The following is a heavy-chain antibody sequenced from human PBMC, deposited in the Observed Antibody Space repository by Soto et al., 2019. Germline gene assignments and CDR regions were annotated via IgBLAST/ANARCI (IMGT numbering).Heavy chain of an antibody. CDR1: GDSVSSSNYY. V-gene: IGHV4-61*01. CDR3: ARDVTTSGRHPPEST. J-gene: IGHJ5*02. D-gene: IGHD6-19*01. Sequence: AETLSLTCTVSGDSVSSSNYYWSWIRQSPVKGLEWIGYIFYSGSTNYNPSLKSRVTISVDTSKNQFSLKLKSVTAADTAVYYCARDVTTSGRHPPESTWGQGTLVTVSS. CDR2: IFYSGST.